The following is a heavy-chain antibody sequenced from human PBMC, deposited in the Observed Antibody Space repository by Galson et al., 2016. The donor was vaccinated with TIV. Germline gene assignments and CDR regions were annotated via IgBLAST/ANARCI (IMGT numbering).Heavy chain of an antibody. CDR3: AGGSYRSSWTSIYSYYGMDV. CDR2: ISSSGSTI. Sequence: SLRLSCAASGFTFSSYWMHWVRQAPGKGLEWLSHISSSGSTIYNADSVKGRFTISRDNGKKSLYLQMNSLRAEDTAVYYCAGGSYRSSWTSIYSYYGMDVWGQGTTVTVSS. V-gene: IGHV3-48*03. J-gene: IGHJ6*02. CDR1: GFTFSSYW. D-gene: IGHD6-13*01.